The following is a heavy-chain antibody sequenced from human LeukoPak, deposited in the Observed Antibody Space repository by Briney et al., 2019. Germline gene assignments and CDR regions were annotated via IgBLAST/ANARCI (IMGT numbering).Heavy chain of an antibody. J-gene: IGHJ4*02. Sequence: GGSLRLSCAASGFTFSSYWMSWVRQAPGKGLEWVANINQDGSEKYYVDSVKGRSTISRDNAKNLLYLQMNTLRAEDTAVYYCARDRSYYKYLEYWGQGTLVTVSS. D-gene: IGHD3-10*01. CDR1: GFTFSSYW. V-gene: IGHV3-7*04. CDR3: ARDRSYYKYLEY. CDR2: INQDGSEK.